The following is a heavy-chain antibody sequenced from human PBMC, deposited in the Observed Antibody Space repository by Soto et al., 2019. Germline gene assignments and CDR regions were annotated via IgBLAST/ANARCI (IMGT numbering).Heavy chain of an antibody. D-gene: IGHD3-10*01. CDR3: ATLRYGSYSVDYGGYYKAH. Sequence: WVRQTRGQRLELIGWIVVGTGNTNYAQKFQERVSITWDMSTSTAYMDLSSLRSDDTAVYYCATLRYGSYSVDYGGYYKAHWGQGPLVTVSS. CDR2: IVVGTGNT. J-gene: IGHJ4*02. V-gene: IGHV1-58*01.